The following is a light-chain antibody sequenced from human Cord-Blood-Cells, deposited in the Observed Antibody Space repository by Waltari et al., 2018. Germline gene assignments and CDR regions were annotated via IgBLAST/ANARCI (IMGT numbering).Light chain of an antibody. CDR3: QQYYSTPT. CDR2: WAS. V-gene: IGKV4-1*01. CDR1: QIVLYSSNNKNY. Sequence: DIVMTQSPHSLAVSLGVRATINCKSSQIVLYSSNNKNYLAWYQQKPGQPPKLLIYWASTRESGVPDRFSGSGSGTDFTLTISSLQAEDVAVYYCQQYYSTPTFGPGTKVDIK. J-gene: IGKJ3*01.